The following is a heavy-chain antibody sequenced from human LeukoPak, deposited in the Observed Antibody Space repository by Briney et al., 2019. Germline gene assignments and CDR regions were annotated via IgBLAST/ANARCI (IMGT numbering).Heavy chain of an antibody. V-gene: IGHV4-34*01. Sequence: QASETLSLTCAVYGGSFSGYYWSWIRQPPGKGLEWIGEINHSGSTNYNPSLKSRVTISVDTSKNQFSLKLSSVTAADTAVYYCARGLGKGPAAFDIWGQGTMVTVSS. CDR1: GGSFSGYY. CDR2: INHSGST. J-gene: IGHJ3*02. CDR3: ARGLGKGPAAFDI. D-gene: IGHD2-2*01.